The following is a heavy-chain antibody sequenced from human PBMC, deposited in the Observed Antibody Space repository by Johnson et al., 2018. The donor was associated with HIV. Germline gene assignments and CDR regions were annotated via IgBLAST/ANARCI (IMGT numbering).Heavy chain of an antibody. D-gene: IGHD2-21*02. CDR1: GFTFSSYW. CDR2: IKQDGSEK. V-gene: IGHV3-7*05. J-gene: IGHJ3*02. CDR3: TTAVVTAILTPPGDI. Sequence: EVQLVESGGGLVQPGGSLRLSCAASGFTFSSYWMSWVRQAPGKGLEWVANIKQDGSEKYYVDSVKGRFTISRDSAKNSLYLQMNSLRAEDTALYYCTTAVVTAILTPPGDIWGQGTMVTVSS.